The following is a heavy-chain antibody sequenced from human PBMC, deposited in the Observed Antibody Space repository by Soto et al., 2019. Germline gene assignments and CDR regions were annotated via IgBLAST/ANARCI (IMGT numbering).Heavy chain of an antibody. CDR1: GYSFTSYW. J-gene: IGHJ4*02. CDR3: ARHETSTVVNFDY. CDR2: IYPGDSDT. V-gene: IGHV5-51*01. D-gene: IGHD4-17*01. Sequence: EVQLVQSGAEAKKPGEARKISWTGSGYSFTSYWLGWVRQMPGKGLEWMGIIYPGDSDTRYSPSFQGQVTISADKSISTAYLQWSRLKVSDAAMYYCARHETSTVVNFDYWGQGPLVSVSS.